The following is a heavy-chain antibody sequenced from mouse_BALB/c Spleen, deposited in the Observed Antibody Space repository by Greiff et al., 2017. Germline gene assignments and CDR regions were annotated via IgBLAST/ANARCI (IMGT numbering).Heavy chain of an antibody. Sequence: EVMLVESGGGLVQPGGSLKLSCAASGFTFSSYTMSWVRQTPEKRLERVAYISNGGGSTYYPDTVKGRFTISRDNAKNTLYLQMSSLKSEDTAMYYCARRHGGYFDYWGQGTTLTVSS. V-gene: IGHV5-12-2*01. CDR3: ARRHGGYFDY. J-gene: IGHJ2*01. CDR1: GFTFSSYT. CDR2: ISNGGGST. D-gene: IGHD6-1*01.